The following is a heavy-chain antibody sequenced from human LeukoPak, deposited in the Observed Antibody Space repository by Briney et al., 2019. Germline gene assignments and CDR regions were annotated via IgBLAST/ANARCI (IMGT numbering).Heavy chain of an antibody. CDR1: GFTFSSYG. CDR3: AKGDKMLTWRRTYTRFDP. Sequence: GGSLRLSCAASGFTFSSYGMHWVRQAPGKGLDWVAFIHHDGSNKYYADSVRGQFTISRDNSKNTLYLQMNNLRAEDTAVYFCAKGDKMLTWRRTYTRFDPWGQGTLVTVSS. CDR2: IHHDGSNK. J-gene: IGHJ5*02. V-gene: IGHV3-30*02. D-gene: IGHD3-16*01.